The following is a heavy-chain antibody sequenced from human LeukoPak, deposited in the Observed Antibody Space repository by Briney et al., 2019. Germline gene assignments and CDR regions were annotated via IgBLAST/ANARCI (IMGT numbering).Heavy chain of an antibody. V-gene: IGHV5-51*01. J-gene: IGHJ4*02. CDR2: IWPGYSDT. CDR3: ARLGISAWFPGDY. D-gene: IGHD3-10*01. Sequence: GGSLKISCNASGYSFTSYWIAWVRQLPGKGLEGMGMIWPGYSDTSYSPAFQGQVTIAAAKTIGNAYLQWSSLKASDAAMYYCARLGISAWFPGDYWGQGTLVTVSS. CDR1: GYSFTSYW.